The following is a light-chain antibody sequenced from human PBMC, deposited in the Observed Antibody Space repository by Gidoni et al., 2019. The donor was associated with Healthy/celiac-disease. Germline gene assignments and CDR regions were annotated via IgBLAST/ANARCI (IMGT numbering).Light chain of an antibody. J-gene: IGLJ2*01. Sequence: QSALPPPASVSGSPGQSITISCTGTSSDVGGYNYVSWYQQHPGKAPKLMIYDVSNRPSGVSNRFSGSKSGNTASLTISGLQAEDEADYYCSSYTSSSTLFGGGTKLTVL. CDR1: SSDVGGYNY. CDR2: DVS. CDR3: SSYTSSSTL. V-gene: IGLV2-14*01.